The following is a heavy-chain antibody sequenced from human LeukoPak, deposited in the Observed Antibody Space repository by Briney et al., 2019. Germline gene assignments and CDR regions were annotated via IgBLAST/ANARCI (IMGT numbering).Heavy chain of an antibody. Sequence: ASVKVSCKASGGTFSSYAISWVRQAPGQGLEWMGGIIPIFGTANYAQKFQGRVTITADESTSTAYMELSSLRSEDTAVYYCAGGEGYFDWLQPEYYFDYWGQGTLVTVSS. CDR3: AGGEGYFDWLQPEYYFDY. CDR2: IIPIFGTA. D-gene: IGHD3-9*01. V-gene: IGHV1-69*13. J-gene: IGHJ4*02. CDR1: GGTFSSYA.